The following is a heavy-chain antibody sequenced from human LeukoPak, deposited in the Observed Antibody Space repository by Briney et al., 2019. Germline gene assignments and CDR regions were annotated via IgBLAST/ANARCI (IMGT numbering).Heavy chain of an antibody. D-gene: IGHD6-19*01. CDR2: IYYSGST. V-gene: IGHV4-59*08. CDR1: GGSISSYY. Sequence: SETPSLTCTVSGGSISSYYWSWIRQPPGKGLEWIGYIYYSGSTNYNPSLKSRVTISVDTSKNQFSLKLNSVTAADTAVYYCARFKEAVAGTDWFDPWGQGTLVTVSS. CDR3: ARFKEAVAGTDWFDP. J-gene: IGHJ5*02.